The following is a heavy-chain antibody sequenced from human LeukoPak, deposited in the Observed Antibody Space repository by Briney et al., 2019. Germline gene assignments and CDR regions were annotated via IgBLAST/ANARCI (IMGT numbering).Heavy chain of an antibody. CDR1: GYTFTGYY. CDR3: ARDRRMWIQLWGKGWVFDY. J-gene: IGHJ4*02. D-gene: IGHD5-18*01. V-gene: IGHV1-2*02. CDR2: INPNSGGT. Sequence: ASVKVSCKASGYTFTGYYMHWVRQAPGQGLEWMGWINPNSGGTNYAQKFQGRVTMTRDTSISTAYMELSRLRSDDTAVYYCARDRRMWIQLWGKGWVFDYWGQGTLVTVSS.